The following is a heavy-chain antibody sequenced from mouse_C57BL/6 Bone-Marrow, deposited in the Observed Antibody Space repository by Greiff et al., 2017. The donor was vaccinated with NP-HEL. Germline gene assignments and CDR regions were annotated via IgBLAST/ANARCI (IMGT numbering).Heavy chain of an antibody. CDR3: ARERSQYYYAMDY. CDR1: GYTFTSYW. V-gene: IGHV1-52*01. CDR2: IDPSDSET. J-gene: IGHJ4*01. Sequence: QVQLKQPGAELVRPGSSVKLSCKASGYTFTSYWMHWVKQRPIQGLEWIGNIDPSDSETHYNQKFKDKATLTVDKSSSTAYMQLSSLTSEDSAVYYCARERSQYYYAMDYWGQGTSVTVSS.